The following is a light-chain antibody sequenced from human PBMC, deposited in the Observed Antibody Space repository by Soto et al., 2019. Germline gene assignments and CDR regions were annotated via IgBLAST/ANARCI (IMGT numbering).Light chain of an antibody. CDR3: SSSTSSSTYV. V-gene: IGLV2-18*02. CDR2: EVS. CDR1: SSDVGSYNR. J-gene: IGLJ1*01. Sequence: QSVLTQPPSVSGSPGQSVAISCTGTSSDVGSYNRVAWYQQPPGTAPKLMIYEVSNRPSGVPDRLSGSKSGNTASLTISGLQAEDEADYYCSSSTSSSTYVFGTGTKVTVL.